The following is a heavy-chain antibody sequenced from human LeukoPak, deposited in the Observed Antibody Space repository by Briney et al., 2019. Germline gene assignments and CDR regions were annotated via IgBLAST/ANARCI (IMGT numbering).Heavy chain of an antibody. J-gene: IGHJ4*02. Sequence: ASVKVSCKASGYTFTGYYMHWVRQAPGQGLEWMGWINPNSGGTNYAQKFQGRVTMTRDTSISTAYMELSRLRSDDTAVYYCARDRQYCSSTSCPGRYYFDYWGQGTLVTVSS. D-gene: IGHD2-2*01. V-gene: IGHV1-2*02. CDR2: INPNSGGT. CDR1: GYTFTGYY. CDR3: ARDRQYCSSTSCPGRYYFDY.